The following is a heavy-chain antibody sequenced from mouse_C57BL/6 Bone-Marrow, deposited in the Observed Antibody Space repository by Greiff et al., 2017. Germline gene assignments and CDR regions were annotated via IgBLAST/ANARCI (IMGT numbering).Heavy chain of an antibody. Sequence: VKLVESGAELARPGASVKLSCKASGYTFTSYGISWVKQRTGQGLEWIGEIYPRSGNTYYNEKFKGKATLTADKSSSTAYMELRSLTSEDSAVYFCARSRLRPAWFAYWGQGTLVTVSA. CDR2: IYPRSGNT. CDR1: GYTFTSYG. J-gene: IGHJ3*01. CDR3: ARSRLRPAWFAY. V-gene: IGHV1-81*01. D-gene: IGHD2-4*01.